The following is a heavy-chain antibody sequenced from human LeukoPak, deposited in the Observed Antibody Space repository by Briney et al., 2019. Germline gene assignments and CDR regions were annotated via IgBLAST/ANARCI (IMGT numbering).Heavy chain of an antibody. CDR1: GYSFTSYW. CDR2: IYPGDSDT. CDR3: ARQMESSGWYGDY. V-gene: IGHV5-51*01. J-gene: IGHJ4*02. Sequence: HGESLKISCKGSGYSFTSYWIGWVRQMPGKGLEWMGIIYPGDSDTRYSPSFQGQVTISADKSISTAYLQWSSLKASDTAMYYCARQMESSGWYGDYWGQGTLVTVSS. D-gene: IGHD6-19*01.